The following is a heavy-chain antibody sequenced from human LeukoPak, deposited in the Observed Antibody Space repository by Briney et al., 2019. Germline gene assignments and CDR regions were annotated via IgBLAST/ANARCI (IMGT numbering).Heavy chain of an antibody. Sequence: GGSLRLSCAASGFTFSSYSMNWVRQAPGKGLEWVSSISSSSSYIYYADSVRGRFTISRDNAKNSLYLQINSLRAEDTAVYYCARESYCGGDCYAFDIWGQGTMVTVSS. D-gene: IGHD2-21*02. V-gene: IGHV3-21*01. CDR3: ARESYCGGDCYAFDI. CDR1: GFTFSSYS. J-gene: IGHJ3*02. CDR2: ISSSSSYI.